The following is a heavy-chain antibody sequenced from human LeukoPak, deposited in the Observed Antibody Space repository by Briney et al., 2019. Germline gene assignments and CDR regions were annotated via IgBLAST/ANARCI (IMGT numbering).Heavy chain of an antibody. CDR3: ARDDYGGNSFGY. Sequence: SETLSLTCTVSGGSISSYYWSWIRQPPGKGLEWIGYIYYSGSTNYNPSLKSRVTISVDTSKSQFSLRLTSVTAADTAVYYCARDDYGGNSFGYWGQGTLVTVSS. J-gene: IGHJ4*02. D-gene: IGHD4-23*01. V-gene: IGHV4-59*01. CDR2: IYYSGST. CDR1: GGSISSYY.